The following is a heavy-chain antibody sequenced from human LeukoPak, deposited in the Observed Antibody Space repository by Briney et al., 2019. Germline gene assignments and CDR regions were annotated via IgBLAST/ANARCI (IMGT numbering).Heavy chain of an antibody. J-gene: IGHJ4*02. CDR2: ISGSGGNT. Sequence: PGGSLRLSCAASGFTFKRYHMSWVRQAPGKGLEWVSSISGSGGNTYYADSVKGRFTISRDNSKNTLYLQMNSLRAEDTAVYYCAKDRLAAAAIYFDYWGQGTLVTVSS. D-gene: IGHD2-15*01. CDR3: AKDRLAAAAIYFDY. CDR1: GFTFKRYH. V-gene: IGHV3-23*01.